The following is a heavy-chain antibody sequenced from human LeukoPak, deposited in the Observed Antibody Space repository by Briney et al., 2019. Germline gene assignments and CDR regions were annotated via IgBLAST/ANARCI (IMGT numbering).Heavy chain of an antibody. CDR1: GGTFSSYT. Sequence: SVKVSCKASGGTFSSYTISWVRQAPGQGLEWMGGIIPLFGTPDYAQKFQDRLTITADKSTSTAYMELSSLRSEDTAVYYCSSATLRCSGGSCYEMDVWGKGTTVTVSS. CDR2: IIPLFGTP. CDR3: SSATLRCSGGSCYEMDV. J-gene: IGHJ6*04. D-gene: IGHD2-15*01. V-gene: IGHV1-69*06.